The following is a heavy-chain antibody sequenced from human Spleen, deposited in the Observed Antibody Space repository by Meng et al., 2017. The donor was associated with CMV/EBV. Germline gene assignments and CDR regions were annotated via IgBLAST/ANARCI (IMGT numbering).Heavy chain of an antibody. V-gene: IGHV1-69*05. J-gene: IGHJ6*02. CDR3: ARVYRSRFGELSTYYYYGMDV. CDR1: GRTFSSYA. Sequence: SVKVSCKASGRTFSSYAISWVRQAPGQGLEWMGGIIPIFGTANYAQKFQDRVTITTDESTSTAYMELSSLRSEDTAVYYCARVYRSRFGELSTYYYYGMDVWGQGTTVTVSS. D-gene: IGHD3-10*01. CDR2: IIPIFGTA.